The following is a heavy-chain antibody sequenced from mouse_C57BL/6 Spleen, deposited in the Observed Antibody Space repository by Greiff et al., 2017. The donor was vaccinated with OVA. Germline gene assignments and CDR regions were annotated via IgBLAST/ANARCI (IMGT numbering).Heavy chain of an antibody. J-gene: IGHJ3*01. D-gene: IGHD2-2*01. V-gene: IGHV1-59*01. CDR2: IDPSDSYT. Sequence: QVQLQQSGAELVRPGTSVKLSCKASGYTFTSYWMHWVKQRPGQGLEWIGVIDPSDSYTNYNQKFKGKATLTVDTSSSTAYMQLSSLTSEDSAVYYCATIYYGYDSAWFAYWGQGTLVTVSA. CDR3: ATIYYGYDSAWFAY. CDR1: GYTFTSYW.